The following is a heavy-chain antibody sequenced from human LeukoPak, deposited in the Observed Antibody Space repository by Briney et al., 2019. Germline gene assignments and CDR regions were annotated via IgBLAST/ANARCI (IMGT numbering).Heavy chain of an antibody. CDR2: INPNSGGT. Sequence: GASVKVSCKASGYTFTGYCMHWVRQAPGQGLEWMGWINPNSGGTNYAQKLQGRVTMTTDTSTSTAYMELRSLRSDDTAVYYCARDRITIFGVVINDYWGQGTLVTVSS. D-gene: IGHD3-3*01. CDR3: ARDRITIFGVVINDY. CDR1: GYTFTGYC. J-gene: IGHJ4*02. V-gene: IGHV1-2*02.